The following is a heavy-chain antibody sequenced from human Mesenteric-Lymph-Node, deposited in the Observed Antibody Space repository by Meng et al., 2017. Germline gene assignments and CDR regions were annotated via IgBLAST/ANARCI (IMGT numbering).Heavy chain of an antibody. CDR1: GFTFSNYG. CDR2: IHYDGSNA. J-gene: IGHJ6*02. CDR3: AKDRGGYCNSAICDDHGLDV. Sequence: GGSLRLSCAASGFTFSNYGMHWVRQVPGKGLEWVAIIHYDGSNANYADSVKGRFTISRDNAENALYLQMNSLRPDDTALYYCAKDRGGYCNSAICDDHGLDVWGQGTTVTVSS. V-gene: IGHV3-30*02. D-gene: IGHD2/OR15-2a*01.